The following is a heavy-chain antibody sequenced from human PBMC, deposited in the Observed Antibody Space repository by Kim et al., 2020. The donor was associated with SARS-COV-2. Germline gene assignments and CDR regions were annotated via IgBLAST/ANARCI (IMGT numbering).Heavy chain of an antibody. Sequence: SETLSLTCAVYGGSFSGYYWSWIRQPPGKGLEWIGEINHSGSTNYNPSLKSRVTISVDTSKNQFSLKLSSVTAADTAVHYCARGRYFDWLLTRHYYYMDVWGKGTTVTVSS. CDR1: GGSFSGYY. V-gene: IGHV4-34*01. D-gene: IGHD3-9*01. J-gene: IGHJ6*03. CDR2: INHSGST. CDR3: ARGRYFDWLLTRHYYYMDV.